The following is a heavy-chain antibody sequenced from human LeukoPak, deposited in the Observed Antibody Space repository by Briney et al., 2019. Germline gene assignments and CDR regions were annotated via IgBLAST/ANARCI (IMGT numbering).Heavy chain of an antibody. CDR2: IGNNGGGI. D-gene: IGHD6-19*01. J-gene: IGHJ4*02. CDR3: AKDLKVAGPRFFDY. V-gene: IGHV3-23*01. Sequence: GGSLRLSCAASGFTFSTYTMYWVRHPPGKRLEWVSIIGNNGGGIHYADSVRGRFTISRDNSKNALYLQMNSLRVEDTAVYYCAKDLKVAGPRFFDYWGQGTLVTVSS. CDR1: GFTFSTYT.